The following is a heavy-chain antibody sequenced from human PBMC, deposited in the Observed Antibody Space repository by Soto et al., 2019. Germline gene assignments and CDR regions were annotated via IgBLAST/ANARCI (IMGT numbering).Heavy chain of an antibody. D-gene: IGHD3-9*01. CDR3: ATVHVKGYFDWLDP. CDR1: GAPITSNY. Sequence: PSETLSLTCSVSGAPITSNYWTWIRQPPGKGLEWIGYLDHQGYSNYSPSLRSRVSMSIDTSKNQLSLKVHSVTAADTAVYYCATVHVKGYFDWLDPWGQGTLVTVSS. V-gene: IGHV4-59*01. J-gene: IGHJ5*02. CDR2: LDHQGYS.